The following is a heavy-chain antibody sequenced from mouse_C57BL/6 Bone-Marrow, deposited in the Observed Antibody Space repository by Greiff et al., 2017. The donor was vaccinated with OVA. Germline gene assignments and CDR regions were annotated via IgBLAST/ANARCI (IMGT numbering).Heavy chain of an antibody. J-gene: IGHJ3*01. CDR3: ARWFAK. CDR2: IDPSDSYT. Sequence: VQLQQPGAELVKPGASVKLSCKASGYTFTSYWMQWVKQRPGQGLEWIGEIDPSDSYTNYNQKFTGKATLTVDTSSITAYMQLSSLTSEDSAVYFCARWFAKWGQGTLVTVTA. CDR1: GYTFTSYW. V-gene: IGHV1-50*01.